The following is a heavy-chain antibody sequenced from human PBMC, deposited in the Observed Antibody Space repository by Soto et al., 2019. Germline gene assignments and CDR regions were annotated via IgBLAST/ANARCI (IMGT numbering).Heavy chain of an antibody. V-gene: IGHV4-59*08. CDR3: AKHLSAWLRMEAFDV. J-gene: IGHJ3*01. Sequence: QVQLQESGPGLVKPSETLSLTCTVSGDSISSYYWSWIRQPPGKGLEWIGYAYYGGNTNYNPSLKSRVTISVDTSKSQVALKLNSVTGADTAVYYCAKHLSAWLRMEAFDVWGPGTMVTVSS. CDR2: AYYGGNT. CDR1: GDSISSYY. D-gene: IGHD5-12*01.